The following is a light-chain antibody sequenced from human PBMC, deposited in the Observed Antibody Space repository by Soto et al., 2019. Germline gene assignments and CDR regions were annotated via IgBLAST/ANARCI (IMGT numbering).Light chain of an antibody. Sequence: EIVLTQSPGTLSLSPGERATLSCRASQSVSSSYLAWYQHKPGQAPRLLIYGASSRATGIPDRFSGSGSGTAFHLTISRLEPEGFAVYCWQRYGSSPHTFGQGTKLEIK. V-gene: IGKV3-20*01. CDR2: GAS. CDR3: QRYGSSPHT. CDR1: QSVSSSY. J-gene: IGKJ2*01.